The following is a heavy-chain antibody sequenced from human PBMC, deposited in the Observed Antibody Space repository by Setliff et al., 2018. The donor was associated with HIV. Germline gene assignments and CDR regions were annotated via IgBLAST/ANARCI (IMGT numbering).Heavy chain of an antibody. V-gene: IGHV4-61*02. Sequence: SETLSLTCTVSGGSISSGTSYWSWIRQPAGKGLEWIGRIYTSGSTNYNPSLKSRVSISVDTSKNRFSLKLSPVTAADTAVDYCARETYDYVWGTYRYRPRHFDYWGQGTQVTVS. CDR1: GGSISSGTSY. CDR2: IYTSGST. J-gene: IGHJ4*02. CDR3: ARETYDYVWGTYRYRPRHFDY. D-gene: IGHD3-16*02.